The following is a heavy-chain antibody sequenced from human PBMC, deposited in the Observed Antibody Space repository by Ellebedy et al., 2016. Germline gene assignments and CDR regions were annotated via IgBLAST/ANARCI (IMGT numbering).Heavy chain of an antibody. V-gene: IGHV3-53*01. J-gene: IGHJ6*02. D-gene: IGHD5-24*01. Sequence: GESLKISXAASGFSVSNNYMSWVRQAPGKGLEWVSVMYSGGTTYYADSVKGRLTISRDTSENTLYLQMNSLRAEDTAVYYCARDWDGYNARGNVYYGMEVWGQGTTVTVSS. CDR3: ARDWDGYNARGNVYYGMEV. CDR1: GFSVSNNY. CDR2: MYSGGTT.